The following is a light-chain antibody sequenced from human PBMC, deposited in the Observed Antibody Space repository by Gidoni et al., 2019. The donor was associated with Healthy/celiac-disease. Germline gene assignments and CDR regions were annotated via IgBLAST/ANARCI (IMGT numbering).Light chain of an antibody. CDR1: QSVSIY. J-gene: IGKJ5*01. CDR2: DAS. V-gene: IGKV3-11*01. CDR3: QQRSNWPPIT. Sequence: EIVLTQSPATLSLSPGERATLSCRASQSVSIYLAWYQQKPGQAPRLLIYDASNRATGIPARFSGSGSGTDFTLTISSLEPEDLAVYYCQQRSNWPPITFGQGTRLEIK.